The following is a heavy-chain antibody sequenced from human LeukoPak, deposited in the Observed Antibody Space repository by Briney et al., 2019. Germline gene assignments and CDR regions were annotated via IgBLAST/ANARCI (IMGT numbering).Heavy chain of an antibody. D-gene: IGHD3-10*01. J-gene: IGHJ3*02. CDR3: ARDLARSYGSGSYYHDAFDI. V-gene: IGHV1-69*05. Sequence: SVKVSCKASGGTFSSYAISWVRQAPGQGLEWMGGIIPTFGTANYAQKFQGRVTITTDESTSTAYMELSSLRSEDAAVYYCARDLARSYGSGSYYHDAFDIWGQGTMVTVSS. CDR2: IIPTFGTA. CDR1: GGTFSSYA.